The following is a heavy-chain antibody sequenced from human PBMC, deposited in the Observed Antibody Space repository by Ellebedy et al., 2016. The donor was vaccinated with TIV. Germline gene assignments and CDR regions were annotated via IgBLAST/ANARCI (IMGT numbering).Heavy chain of an antibody. CDR3: AREPALPKGRFDP. D-gene: IGHD1-14*01. CDR1: GFTFSSYW. Sequence: GESLKISCAASGFTFSSYWMGWVRQAPGRGLAWVANIHPDGSEKYYVDSGKGRFTISRDNAKNSLYLEMNSLRAEDTAVYYCAREPALPKGRFDPWGQGTLVTVSS. V-gene: IGHV3-7*01. CDR2: IHPDGSEK. J-gene: IGHJ5*02.